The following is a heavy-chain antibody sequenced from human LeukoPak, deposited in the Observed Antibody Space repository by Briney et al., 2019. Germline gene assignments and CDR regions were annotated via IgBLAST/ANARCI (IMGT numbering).Heavy chain of an antibody. Sequence: ASVKVSCKASGYTFTSYGISWVRQAPGQGLEWMGIINPSGGSTSYAQKFQGRVTMTRDTSTSTVYMELSSLRSEDTAVYYCARDYLLTHINYGDYTVYNWFDPWGQGTLVTVSS. V-gene: IGHV1-46*01. CDR2: INPSGGST. J-gene: IGHJ5*02. CDR1: GYTFTSYG. D-gene: IGHD4-17*01. CDR3: ARDYLLTHINYGDYTVYNWFDP.